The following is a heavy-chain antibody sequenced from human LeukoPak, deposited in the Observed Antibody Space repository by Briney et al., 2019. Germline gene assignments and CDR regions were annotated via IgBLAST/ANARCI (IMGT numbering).Heavy chain of an antibody. CDR3: ASRIDILTGYGY. Sequence: ASVKVSCKVSGYTLTELSMHWVRQAPGKGLEWMGGFDPEDGETIYAQKFQGRVTMTEDTSTDTAYMELSSLRSEDTAMYYCASRIDILTGYGYWGQGTLVTVSS. D-gene: IGHD3-9*01. CDR1: GYTLTELS. J-gene: IGHJ4*02. CDR2: FDPEDGET. V-gene: IGHV1-24*01.